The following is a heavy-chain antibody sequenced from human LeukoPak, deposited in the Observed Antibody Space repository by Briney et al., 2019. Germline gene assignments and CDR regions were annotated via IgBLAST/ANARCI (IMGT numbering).Heavy chain of an antibody. CDR3: ATDGPPLDY. CDR1: GFTFSSFA. V-gene: IGHV3-23*01. J-gene: IGHJ4*02. CDR2: ISASATAR. Sequence: PGGSLRLSCVASGFTFSSFAMSWVRQAPGTGLEWVSAISASATARTYADSVRGRFTISRDNSENTLYLQMDSLRAEDTAVYYCATDGPPLDYWGQGTLVTVSS.